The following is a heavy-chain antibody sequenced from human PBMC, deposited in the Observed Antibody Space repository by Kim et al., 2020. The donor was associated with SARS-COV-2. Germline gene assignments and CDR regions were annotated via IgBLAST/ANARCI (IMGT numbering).Heavy chain of an antibody. Sequence: GGSLRLSCAASGFTFSSYAMHWVRQAPGKGLEWVAVISYDGSNKYYADSVKGRFTISRDNSKNTLYLQMNSLRAEDTAVYYCARDQEQLVYWVGDAFDIWGQGTMVTVSS. CDR3: ARDQEQLVYWVGDAFDI. J-gene: IGHJ3*02. V-gene: IGHV3-30-3*01. CDR2: ISYDGSNK. D-gene: IGHD6-13*01. CDR1: GFTFSSYA.